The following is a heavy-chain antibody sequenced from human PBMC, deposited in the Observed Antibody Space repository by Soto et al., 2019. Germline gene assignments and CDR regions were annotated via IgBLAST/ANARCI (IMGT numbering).Heavy chain of an antibody. CDR3: ARPNDDGGKGEVSCDY. CDR1: GGTFSSYA. Sequence: QVQLVQSGAEVKKPGSSVKVSCKASGGTFSSYAISWVRQAPGQGLEWMGGIIPIFGTANYAQKFQGRVTMTADESTSTAYMELSSLRSEDTAVYYCARPNDDGGKGEVSCDYWGQGTLVTVSS. V-gene: IGHV1-69*12. CDR2: IIPIFGTA. J-gene: IGHJ4*02. D-gene: IGHD4-17*01.